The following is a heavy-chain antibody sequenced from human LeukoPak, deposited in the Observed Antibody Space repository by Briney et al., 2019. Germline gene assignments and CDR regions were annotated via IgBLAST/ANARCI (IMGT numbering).Heavy chain of an antibody. CDR3: ARVDSSGYYTFFDY. D-gene: IGHD3-22*01. J-gene: IGHJ4*02. V-gene: IGHV4-4*07. Sequence: SETLSLTCTVSGGSISSYYWNWIRQPAGKGLEWIGRIYNSGSPNYNPSLKSRVTISVDTSKNQFSLKLSSVTAADTAVYYCARVDSSGYYTFFDYCGQGTLVTVSS. CDR1: GGSISSYY. CDR2: IYNSGSP.